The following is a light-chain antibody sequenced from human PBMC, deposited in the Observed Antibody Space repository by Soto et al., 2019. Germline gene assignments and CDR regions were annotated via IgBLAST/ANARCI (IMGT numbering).Light chain of an antibody. Sequence: QSALTQPPSASGSPGQSVTISCTGTSSDVGGYNYVSWYQQHPGKAPKLMIYEVSKRPSGVPDRFSGSKSGNMASLTVSGLQAEDEADYYCSSYAASNNYVFGTGTKLTVL. V-gene: IGLV2-8*01. CDR1: SSDVGGYNY. J-gene: IGLJ1*01. CDR3: SSYAASNNYV. CDR2: EVS.